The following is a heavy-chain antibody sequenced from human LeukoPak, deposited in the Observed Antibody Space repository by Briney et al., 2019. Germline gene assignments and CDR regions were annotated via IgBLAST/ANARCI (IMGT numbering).Heavy chain of an antibody. Sequence: ASVKVSCKASGYTFTGYYMHWVRQAPGHGLEWMGWINPNSGGTNYAQKFQGRVTMTRDTSISTAYMELSRLRSDDTAVYYCARDRIVVVPAAIHDYYYGMDVWGQGTTVTVSS. J-gene: IGHJ6*02. V-gene: IGHV1-2*02. CDR3: ARDRIVVVPAAIHDYYYGMDV. D-gene: IGHD2-2*01. CDR1: GYTFTGYY. CDR2: INPNSGGT.